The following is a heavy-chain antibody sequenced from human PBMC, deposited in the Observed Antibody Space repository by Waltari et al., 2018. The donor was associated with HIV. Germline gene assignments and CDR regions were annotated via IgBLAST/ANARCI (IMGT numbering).Heavy chain of an antibody. CDR1: GFSFDDYA. CDR2: ISWNGAGV. CDR3: AKGGPTIGLYYFDY. D-gene: IGHD5-12*01. V-gene: IGHV3-9*01. Sequence: EVQLVESGGGLVQPGRSLRLSCAASGFSFDDYAMHWVRQAPGKGRGWVSGISWNGAGVGYAGSVKGRFAISRDNAKNSLYLQMNSLRAEDTALYYCAKGGPTIGLYYFDYWGQGTLVTVSS. J-gene: IGHJ4*02.